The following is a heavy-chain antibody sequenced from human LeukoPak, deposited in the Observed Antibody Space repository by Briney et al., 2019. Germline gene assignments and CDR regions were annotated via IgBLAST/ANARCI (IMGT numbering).Heavy chain of an antibody. CDR3: AELGITMIGGV. CDR2: ISSSGSTI. D-gene: IGHD3-10*02. J-gene: IGHJ6*04. CDR1: GFTFNSYE. V-gene: IGHV3-48*03. Sequence: GGSLRLSCAASGFTFNSYEMNWVRQAPGKGLEWVSYISSSGSTIYYADSVKGRFTISRDNAKNSLYLQMNSLRAEDAAVYYCAELGITMIGGVWGKGTTVTISS.